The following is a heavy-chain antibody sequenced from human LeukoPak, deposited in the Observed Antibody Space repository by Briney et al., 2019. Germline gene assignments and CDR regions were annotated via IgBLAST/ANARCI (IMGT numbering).Heavy chain of an antibody. Sequence: SETLSLTCTVSGGSISSYYWSWIRQPPGKGLEWIGYIYYSGSTNYNPSLKSRVTISVDTSKNQFSLKLSSVTAADTAVYYCARGTHSSSRVPIYYFDYWGQGTLVTVSS. CDR3: ARGTHSSSRVPIYYFDY. CDR2: IYYSGST. CDR1: GGSISSYY. V-gene: IGHV4-59*01. J-gene: IGHJ4*02. D-gene: IGHD6-13*01.